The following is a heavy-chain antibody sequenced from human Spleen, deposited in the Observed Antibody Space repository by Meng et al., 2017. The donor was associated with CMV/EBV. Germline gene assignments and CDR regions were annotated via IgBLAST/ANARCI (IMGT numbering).Heavy chain of an antibody. J-gene: IGHJ6*02. CDR3: AKDMKTADYSYGMDV. V-gene: IGHV3-43*01. CDR1: GFTFDDYT. CDR2: IRWDGGST. Sequence: GGSLRLSCAASGFTFDDYTMHCVRQAPGKGLEWVSLIRWDGGSTYYADSVKGRFTISRDDSKNSLYLQMNSLRTEAPALYYCAKDMKTADYSYGMDVWGQGTTVTVSS. D-gene: IGHD6-19*01.